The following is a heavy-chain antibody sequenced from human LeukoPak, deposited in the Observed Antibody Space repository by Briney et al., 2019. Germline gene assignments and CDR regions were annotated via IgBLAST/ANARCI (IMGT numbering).Heavy chain of an antibody. CDR2: IYTGETA. Sequence: SETLSLTCAVSDGSFSSYYWSGFRQSPGEGREWIGDIYTGETAKYNPSLRSRVTISADTSKSQFSLTLSSVTAADTAVYYCAGYPQWILNDRWGQGTLVTVSS. CDR1: DGSFSSYY. D-gene: IGHD3-16*02. V-gene: IGHV4-34*01. CDR3: AGYPQWILNDR. J-gene: IGHJ5*02.